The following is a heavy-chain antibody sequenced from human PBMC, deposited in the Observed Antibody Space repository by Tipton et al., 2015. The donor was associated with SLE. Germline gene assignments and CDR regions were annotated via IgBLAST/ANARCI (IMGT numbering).Heavy chain of an antibody. J-gene: IGHJ3*02. CDR1: GFTFSSYE. Sequence: SLRLSCAASGFTFSSYEMNWVRQAPGKGLEWVSYISSSGSTIYYADSVKGRFTVSRDNAKNSLYLQMNSLRAEDTAVYFCAREGQRDGPIAFDIWGQGTMVTVSS. D-gene: IGHD4-17*01. CDR3: AREGQRDGPIAFDI. V-gene: IGHV3-48*03. CDR2: ISSSGSTI.